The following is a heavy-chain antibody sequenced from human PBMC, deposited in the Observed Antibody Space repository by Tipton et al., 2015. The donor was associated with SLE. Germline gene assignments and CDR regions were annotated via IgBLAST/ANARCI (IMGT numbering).Heavy chain of an antibody. CDR2: IYYSGST. J-gene: IGHJ6*03. V-gene: IGHV4-34*01. CDR1: GGSFSGYY. D-gene: IGHD2-2*01. Sequence: LRLSCAVYGGSFSGYYWSRIRQPPGKGLEWIGYIYYSGSTNYNPSLKSRVTISVDTSKNQFSLKLSSVTAADTAVYYCARGSTGIVVVPAAHYYYYYMDVWGKGTTVTVSS. CDR3: ARGSTGIVVVPAAHYYYYYMDV.